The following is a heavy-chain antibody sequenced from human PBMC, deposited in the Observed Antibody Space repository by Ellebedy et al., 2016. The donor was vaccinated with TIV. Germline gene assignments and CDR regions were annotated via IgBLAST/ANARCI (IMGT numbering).Heavy chain of an antibody. J-gene: IGHJ3*02. D-gene: IGHD2-2*01. CDR2: IWYDGSNK. Sequence: GESLKISXAASGFTFSSYGMHWVRQAPGKGLEWVAVIWYDGSNKYYADSVKGRFTISRDNSKNTLYLQMNSLRAEDTAVYYCARDGAIVVVPAAAYDAFDIWGQGTMVTVSS. V-gene: IGHV3-33*01. CDR3: ARDGAIVVVPAAAYDAFDI. CDR1: GFTFSSYG.